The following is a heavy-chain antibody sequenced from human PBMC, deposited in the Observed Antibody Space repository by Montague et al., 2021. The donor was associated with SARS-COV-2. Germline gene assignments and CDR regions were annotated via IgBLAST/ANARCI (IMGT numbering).Heavy chain of an antibody. CDR1: GFTFSSHS. CDR3: ARSTYYYDSSGSYYFDY. Sequence: SLRLSCAASGFTFSSHSMNWVRQAPGKGLEWVSSISSSSSHIYYADSVKGRFTISRDNAKNSLYLQMNSLRAEDTAVYYCARSTYYYDSSGSYYFDYWGQGTLVTVSS. V-gene: IGHV3-21*01. J-gene: IGHJ4*02. D-gene: IGHD3-22*01. CDR2: ISSSSSHI.